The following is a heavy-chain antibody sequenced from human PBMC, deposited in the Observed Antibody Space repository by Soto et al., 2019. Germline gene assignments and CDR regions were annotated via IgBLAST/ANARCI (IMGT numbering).Heavy chain of an antibody. D-gene: IGHD6-19*01. Sequence: SETLSLTCTVSGGSISSSSYYWGWIRQPPGKGLEWIGSIYYSGSTYYNPSLKSRVTISVDTSKNQFSLKLSSVTAADTAVYYCARHDRAVAGFDYWGQGTLVTVSS. CDR1: GGSISSSSYY. CDR3: ARHDRAVAGFDY. J-gene: IGHJ4*02. CDR2: IYYSGST. V-gene: IGHV4-39*01.